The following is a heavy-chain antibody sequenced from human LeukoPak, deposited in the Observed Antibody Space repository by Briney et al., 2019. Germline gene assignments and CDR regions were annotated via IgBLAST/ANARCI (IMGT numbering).Heavy chain of an antibody. J-gene: IGHJ4*02. CDR1: GGSFSGYY. V-gene: IGHV4-34*01. Sequence: PETLSLTCAVYGGSFSGYYWSWIRQPPGKGLEWIGEINHSGSTNYNPSLKSRVTISVDTSKNQFSLKLSPVTAADTAVYYCARGLVMGFTDYWGQGTLVTVSS. CDR2: INHSGST. D-gene: IGHD3-22*01. CDR3: ARGLVMGFTDY.